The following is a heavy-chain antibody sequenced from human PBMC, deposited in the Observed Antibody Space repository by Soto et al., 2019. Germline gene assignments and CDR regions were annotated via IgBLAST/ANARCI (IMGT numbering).Heavy chain of an antibody. CDR1: GGSISSGGYS. V-gene: IGHV4-30-2*01. D-gene: IGHD3-22*01. CDR2: IYHSGST. CDR3: ASAYYYDSSGYFDY. Sequence: SETLSLTCAVSGGSISSGGYSWSWIRQPPGKGLEWIGYIYHSGSTYYNPSLKSRVTISVDRSKNQFSLKLSSVTAADTAVYYCASAYYYDSSGYFDYWAQGTLVTVSS. J-gene: IGHJ4*02.